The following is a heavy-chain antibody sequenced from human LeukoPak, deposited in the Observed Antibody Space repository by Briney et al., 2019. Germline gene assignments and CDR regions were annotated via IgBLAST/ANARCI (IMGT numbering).Heavy chain of an antibody. CDR3: ARGPIAAAGKYYFDY. CDR1: GYTFTSYY. J-gene: IGHJ4*02. CDR2: INPSGGST. Sequence: ASVKVSCKASGYTFTSYYMHWVRQAPGQGLEWMGIINPSGGSTSYAQKFQGRVTMTRDTPTSTVYMELSSLRSEDTAVYYCARGPIAAAGKYYFDYWGQGTLVTVSS. D-gene: IGHD6-13*01. V-gene: IGHV1-46*01.